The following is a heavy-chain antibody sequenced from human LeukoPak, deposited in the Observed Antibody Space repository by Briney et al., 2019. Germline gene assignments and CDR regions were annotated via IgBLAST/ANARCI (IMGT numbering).Heavy chain of an antibody. CDR3: AKDSPKYNWFDP. Sequence: PGGSLRLSCAASGFIFNSYGMHWVRQAPGKGLEWVAFIRYDGSNKYYTDSVRGRFTVSRDNSKNTLYLQMNSLRAEDTAVYYCAKDSPKYNWFDPWGQGTLVTVSS. CDR1: GFIFNSYG. CDR2: IRYDGSNK. V-gene: IGHV3-30*02. J-gene: IGHJ5*02.